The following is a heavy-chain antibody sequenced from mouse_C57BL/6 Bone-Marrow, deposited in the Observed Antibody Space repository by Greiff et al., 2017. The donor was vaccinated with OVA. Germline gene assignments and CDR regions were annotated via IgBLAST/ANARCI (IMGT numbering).Heavy chain of an antibody. V-gene: IGHV5-17*01. D-gene: IGHD2-5*01. CDR3: ARPTIVTTGGYYYAMDY. CDR2: ISSGSSTI. Sequence: EVQRVESGGGLVKPGGSLKLSCAASGFTFSDYGMHWVRQAPEKGLEWVAYISSGSSTIYYADTVKGRFTISRDNAKNTLFLQMTSLRSEDTAMYYCARPTIVTTGGYYYAMDYWGQGTSVTVSS. CDR1: GFTFSDYG. J-gene: IGHJ4*01.